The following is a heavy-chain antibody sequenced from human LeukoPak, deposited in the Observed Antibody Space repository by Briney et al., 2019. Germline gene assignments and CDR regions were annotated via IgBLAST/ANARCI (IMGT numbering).Heavy chain of an antibody. CDR2: ISAYSDNT. V-gene: IGHV1-18*01. CDR3: ARDSGVDAHIDY. CDR1: GYTFTSYG. J-gene: IGHJ4*02. D-gene: IGHD3-3*01. Sequence: ASVKVSCKASGYTFTSYGITWVRQAPGQGLEWMGWISAYSDNTHYAQKFQGTVTMTTDTSTSTAYMELRSLRSDDTAVYYCARDSGVDAHIDYWGQGTLVTVSA.